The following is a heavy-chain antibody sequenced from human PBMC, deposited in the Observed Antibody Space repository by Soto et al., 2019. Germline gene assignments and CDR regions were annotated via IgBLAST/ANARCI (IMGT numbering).Heavy chain of an antibody. J-gene: IGHJ6*02. Sequence: SETLSLTCAVSGGSISSGGYSWSWIRQPPGKGLEWIGYIYHSGSTYYNPSLKSRVTISVDRSKNQFSLKLSSVTAADTAVYYCARGVGYCCDGNCYSRELPYCYSVMAVWGQGTTVTVSS. CDR1: GGSISSGGYS. CDR2: IYHSGST. CDR3: ARGVGYCCDGNCYSRELPYCYSVMAV. V-gene: IGHV4-30-2*01. D-gene: IGHD2-15*01.